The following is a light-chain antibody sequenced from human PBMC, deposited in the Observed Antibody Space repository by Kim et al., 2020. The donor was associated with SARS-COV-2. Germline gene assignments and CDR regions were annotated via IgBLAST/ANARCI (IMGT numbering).Light chain of an antibody. J-gene: IGLJ1*01. CDR1: SSDVGGYKY. V-gene: IGLV2-14*04. CDR3: SSYTGSSTLYV. CDR2: DVS. Sequence: QSITSSCTGTSSDVGGYKYVSWYQQHPGKAPKLMIYDVSKRPSGVSNRFSGSKSGTTASLTISGLQAEDEADYYCSSYTGSSTLYVFGTGTKVTVL.